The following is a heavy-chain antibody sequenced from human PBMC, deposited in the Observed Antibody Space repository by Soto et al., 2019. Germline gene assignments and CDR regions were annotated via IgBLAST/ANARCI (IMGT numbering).Heavy chain of an antibody. J-gene: IGHJ6*02. CDR2: IKQDGSEK. Sequence: GGSLRLSCAASGFTFSSYWMSWVRQAPGKGLEWVANIKQDGSEKDYVDSVKGRFTISRDNAKNSLYLQMNSLRAEDTAVYYCARAGSWYGHSYYYYGMDVWGQGTTVTVSS. CDR3: ARAGSWYGHSYYYYGMDV. D-gene: IGHD6-13*01. V-gene: IGHV3-7*01. CDR1: GFTFSSYW.